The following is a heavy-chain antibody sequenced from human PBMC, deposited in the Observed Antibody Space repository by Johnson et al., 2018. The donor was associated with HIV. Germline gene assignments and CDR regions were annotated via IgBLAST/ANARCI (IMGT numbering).Heavy chain of an antibody. D-gene: IGHD6-13*01. CDR2: ISGSGGST. Sequence: VQLVESGGGVVQPGGSLRLSCAASGFTFTNYAMSWVRQAPGKGLEWFSAISGSGGSTSYADSVKGRFTISRDNSKNTLYLKMNSLRAEDTAVYYCTTDPHRVSSWGGGDAFDIWGQGTMVTVSS. CDR1: GFTFTNYA. CDR3: TTDPHRVSSWGGGDAFDI. V-gene: IGHV3-23*04. J-gene: IGHJ3*02.